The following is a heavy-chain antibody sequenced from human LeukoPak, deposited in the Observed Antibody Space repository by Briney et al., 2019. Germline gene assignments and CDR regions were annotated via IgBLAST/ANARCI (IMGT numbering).Heavy chain of an antibody. CDR1: GFTFDDYG. CDR3: AKDATYSSGWTDY. D-gene: IGHD6-19*01. J-gene: IGHJ4*02. Sequence: GGSLRLSCAASGFTFDDYGMHWVRQAPGKGLEWVSGISWNSGSIGYADSVKGRFTISRDNAKNSLYLQMDSLRVEDTALYYCAKDATYSSGWTDYWGQGTLVTVSS. V-gene: IGHV3-9*01. CDR2: ISWNSGSI.